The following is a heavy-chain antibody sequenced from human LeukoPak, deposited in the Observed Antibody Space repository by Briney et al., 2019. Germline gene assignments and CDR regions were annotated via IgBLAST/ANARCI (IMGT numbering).Heavy chain of an antibody. V-gene: IGHV4-61*08. CDR1: GGSISSGGYY. J-gene: IGHJ3*02. CDR3: ATGGRLTRTFDI. Sequence: SQTLSLTCTVSGGSISSGGYYWSWIRQPPGKGLEWIGYIYYSGSTNYNPSLKSRVTISVDTSKNQFSLKLSSVTAADTAVYYCATGGRLTRTFDIWGQGTMVTVSS. D-gene: IGHD1-14*01. CDR2: IYYSGST.